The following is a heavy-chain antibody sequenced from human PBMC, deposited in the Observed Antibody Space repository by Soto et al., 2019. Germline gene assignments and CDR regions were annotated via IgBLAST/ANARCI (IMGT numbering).Heavy chain of an antibody. Sequence: SETLSLTCTVSGGSIRSYDWGGILEPPGKGLEWVGHISFSGHTNYSPSLKSRVTISVDASKNQFSLNLNSVTATDTAVYYCARDAKSYYYDVTKYYFDSWGQGTLVTVSS. CDR3: ARDAKSYYYDVTKYYFDS. CDR2: ISFSGHT. V-gene: IGHV4-59*12. D-gene: IGHD3-10*02. J-gene: IGHJ4*02. CDR1: GGSIRSYD.